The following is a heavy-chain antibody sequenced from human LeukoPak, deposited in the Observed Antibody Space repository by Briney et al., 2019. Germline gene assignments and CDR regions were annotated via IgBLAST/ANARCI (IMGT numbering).Heavy chain of an antibody. J-gene: IGHJ4*02. CDR2: ISSNGGST. V-gene: IGHV3-64*01. CDR3: ARAMIVVVSPLDY. Sequence: PGGSLRLSCAASGFTFSSYAMHWVRQAPGKGLEYVSAISSNGGSTYYANSVKGRFTISRDNSKNTLYLQMGSLRAEDMAVYYCARAMIVVVSPLDYWGQGTLVTVSS. CDR1: GFTFSSYA. D-gene: IGHD3-22*01.